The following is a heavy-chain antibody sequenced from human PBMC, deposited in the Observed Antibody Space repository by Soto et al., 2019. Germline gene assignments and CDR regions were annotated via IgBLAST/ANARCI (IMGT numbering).Heavy chain of an antibody. CDR3: VEGWNAL. Sequence: EVQMVQSGGDLVQPGGSLRLSCVTSGFMFSSAWLNWVRQAPGKGLEWVARIKTKSESGTRAYAAPVKGRFTISRDDSKKTGYLPMNSMRAEVTAVYYCVEGWNALWGQGTVVTVSS. D-gene: IGHD1-1*01. V-gene: IGHV3-15*01. J-gene: IGHJ4*02. CDR1: GFMFSSAW. CDR2: IKTKSESGTR.